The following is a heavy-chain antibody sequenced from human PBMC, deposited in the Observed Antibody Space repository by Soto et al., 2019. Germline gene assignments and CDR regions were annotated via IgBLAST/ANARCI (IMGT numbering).Heavy chain of an antibody. J-gene: IGHJ4*02. Sequence: VQLVESGGGLVKPGGSLRLSCAASGFTFSDYYMSWFRQAPGKGLEWVSYISRSGGTIYYADSVKGRFTIYRDNAKNSLYLQMSSLRAEDTAVYYCARHGTYGDYVVSWGQGTLVAVSS. D-gene: IGHD4-17*01. CDR1: GFTFSDYY. V-gene: IGHV3-11*01. CDR2: ISRSGGTI. CDR3: ARHGTYGDYVVS.